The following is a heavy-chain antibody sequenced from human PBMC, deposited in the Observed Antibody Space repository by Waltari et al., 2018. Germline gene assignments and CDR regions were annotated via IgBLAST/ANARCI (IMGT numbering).Heavy chain of an antibody. CDR3: ATQPLSGTDYYYMDV. CDR2: IYTSGST. CDR1: GGSISSYY. J-gene: IGHJ6*03. Sequence: QVQLQESGPGLVKPSETLSLTCTVSGGSISSYYWSWIRQPAGKGLEWIGRIYTSGSTNYNPSLKSRVTMSVDTSKNQFSLKLSSVTAADTAVYYCATQPLSGTDYYYMDVWGKGTTVTVSS. D-gene: IGHD6-25*01. V-gene: IGHV4-4*07.